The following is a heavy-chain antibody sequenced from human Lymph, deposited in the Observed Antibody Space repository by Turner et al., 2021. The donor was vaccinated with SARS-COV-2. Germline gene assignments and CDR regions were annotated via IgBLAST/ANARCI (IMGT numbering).Heavy chain of an antibody. CDR2: ISGSGAST. CDR3: AKDGYDGIYCGGGSCYSGWFDP. D-gene: IGHD2-15*01. CDR1: GFTCSSYT. Sequence: EVQLLESGGGLVQPGGALRRSWAASGFTCSSYTMSWVRQAPGKGLELVSAISGSGASTYYAYSVKGRFTISRDNSKNTLYLQMNSLRVEDTAVYYCAKDGYDGIYCGGGSCYSGWFDPWGQGTLVTVSS. J-gene: IGHJ5*02. V-gene: IGHV3-23*01.